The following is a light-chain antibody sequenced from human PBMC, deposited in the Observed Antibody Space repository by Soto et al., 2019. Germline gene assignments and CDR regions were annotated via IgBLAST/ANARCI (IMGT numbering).Light chain of an antibody. Sequence: QSVLTQPPSVSGAPGQRVTISCTGSSTNIGAGYDVHWYQQLPGAAPKLLIYGNKNRPSGVPDRFSGSKSVTSASLAITGLQAEDEADYYCQSYDSSPSAYVVFGGGTKLTVL. V-gene: IGLV1-40*01. CDR2: GNK. CDR1: STNIGAGYD. CDR3: QSYDSSPSAYVV. J-gene: IGLJ2*01.